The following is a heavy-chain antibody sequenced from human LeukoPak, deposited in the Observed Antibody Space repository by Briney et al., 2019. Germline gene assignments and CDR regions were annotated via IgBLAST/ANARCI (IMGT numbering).Heavy chain of an antibody. CDR2: IYTSGST. V-gene: IGHV4-61*02. D-gene: IGHD4-17*01. Sequence: SETLSLTCPVSGGSISSGSYYWSWIRQPAGKGLEWIGRIYTSGSTNYNPSLKSRVTISVDTSKNQFSLKLSSVTAADTAVYYCATGTVTTVAYWGQGTLVTVSS. J-gene: IGHJ4*02. CDR1: GGSISSGSYY. CDR3: ATGTVTTVAY.